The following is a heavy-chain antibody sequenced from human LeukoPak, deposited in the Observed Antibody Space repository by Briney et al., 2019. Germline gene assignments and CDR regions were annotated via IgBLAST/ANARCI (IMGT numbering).Heavy chain of an antibody. CDR3: ARNNGMDV. Sequence: GGSLRLSCAASGFALSSHWMTWVRQVPGRGPEWVANVNRDGSESYYLDSVKGRFTISKDNAKNSLYLQMNSLRAEDTALYHCARNNGMDVWGQGTTVIVSS. V-gene: IGHV3-7*03. CDR1: GFALSSHW. J-gene: IGHJ6*02. CDR2: VNRDGSES.